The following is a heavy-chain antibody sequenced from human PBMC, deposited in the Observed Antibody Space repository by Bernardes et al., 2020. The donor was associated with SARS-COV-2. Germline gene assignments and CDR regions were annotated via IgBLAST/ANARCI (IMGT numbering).Heavy chain of an antibody. D-gene: IGHD2-2*02. V-gene: IGHV3-66*02. CDR3: TRGATKRVDDGPVYTRDY. J-gene: IGHJ4*02. Sequence: GGSLRLSCAAPGFTVSSTSMSWVRLAPGKGLEWVSIIYGGGRTYYADPVKGRFIISRDNAKHTLYLQMNSLRPEDTAVYFCTRGATKRVDDGPVYTRDYWGRGTLVTVSS. CDR1: GFTVSSTS. CDR2: IYGGGRT.